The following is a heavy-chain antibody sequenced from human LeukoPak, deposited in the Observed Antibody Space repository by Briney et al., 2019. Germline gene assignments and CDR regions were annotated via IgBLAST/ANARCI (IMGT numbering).Heavy chain of an antibody. J-gene: IGHJ5*02. D-gene: IGHD3-10*01. CDR1: GGSFSGYY. Sequence: SETLSLTCAVYGGSFSGYYWSWIRQSPGKGLEWIGEINHSGSTNYNPSLKSRVTISVDTSKNQFSLKLSSVTAADTAVYYCARHGGTMVRGVTLGGNWFDPWGQGTLVTVSS. CDR3: ARHGGTMVRGVTLGGNWFDP. V-gene: IGHV4-34*01. CDR2: INHSGST.